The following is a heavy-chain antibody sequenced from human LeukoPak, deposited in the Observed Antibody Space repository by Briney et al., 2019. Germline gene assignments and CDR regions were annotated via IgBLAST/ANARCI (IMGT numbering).Heavy chain of an antibody. Sequence: SETLSLTCTVSGGSISSSSYYWGWIRQPPGKGLEWIGSIDYSGSTYYNPSLKSRVTISVDTSKNQFSLKLSSVTAADTAVYYCARDKYCSSTSCYKGANWFDPWGQGTLVTVSS. CDR3: ARDKYCSSTSCYKGANWFDP. J-gene: IGHJ5*02. CDR2: IDYSGST. CDR1: GGSISSSSYY. V-gene: IGHV4-39*07. D-gene: IGHD2-2*02.